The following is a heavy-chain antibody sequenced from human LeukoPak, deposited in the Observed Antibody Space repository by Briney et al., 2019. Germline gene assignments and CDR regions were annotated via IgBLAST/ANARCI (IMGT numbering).Heavy chain of an antibody. CDR1: GFDFSSNW. CDR3: TRRLDD. D-gene: IGHD3-16*01. CDR2: IKGDGIST. V-gene: IGHV3-74*01. Sequence: GGSLRLSCGASGFDFSSNWMHWVRHAPGQGLVWVSRIKGDGISTNYADSVKGRFTISRDIAKNTLYLQMNSLRAEDTGVYYCTRRLDDWGQGTLVTVSS. J-gene: IGHJ4*02.